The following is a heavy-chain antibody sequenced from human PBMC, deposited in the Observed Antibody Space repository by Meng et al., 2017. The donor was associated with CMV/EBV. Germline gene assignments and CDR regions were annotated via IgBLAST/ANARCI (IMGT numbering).Heavy chain of an antibody. CDR3: ASMVVTRGWFDP. V-gene: IGHV3-53*01. Sequence: GESLKISCAASGFTFSYYYMTWIRQAPGKGLEWVSVIYSGGSTYYADSVKGRFTISRDNSKNTLYLQMNSLRAEDTAVYYCASMVVTRGWFDPWGQGTLVTVSS. J-gene: IGHJ5*02. CDR1: GFTFSYYY. CDR2: IYSGGST. D-gene: IGHD4/OR15-4a*01.